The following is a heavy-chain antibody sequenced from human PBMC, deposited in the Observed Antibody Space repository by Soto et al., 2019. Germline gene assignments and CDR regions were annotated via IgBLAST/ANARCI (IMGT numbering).Heavy chain of an antibody. D-gene: IGHD5-12*01. Sequence: QVQLVESGGGVVQPGRSLRLSCAASGFTFSSYGMHWVRQAPGKGLEWVAVISYDGSNKYYTDSVKGRFTISRDNSKNTLYLQMNSLRAEDTAVYYCAKALSRNSGYSIIDDWGQGTLVTVSS. CDR1: GFTFSSYG. CDR3: AKALSRNSGYSIIDD. J-gene: IGHJ4*02. V-gene: IGHV3-30*18. CDR2: ISYDGSNK.